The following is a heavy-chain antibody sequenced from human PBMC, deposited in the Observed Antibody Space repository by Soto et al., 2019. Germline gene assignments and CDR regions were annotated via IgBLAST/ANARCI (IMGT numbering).Heavy chain of an antibody. CDR1: GGSFSDYY. CDR2: INHSGST. J-gene: IGHJ4*02. CDR3: ARDKITGLFDY. Sequence: QVQLQQWGAGLLKPSETLSLTCAVYGGSFSDYYWTWIRQRPGTGLEWIGEINHSGSTNNNPSLKSRVSISVDTSKNQFSLKLTFVTAADTAVYYCARDKITGLFDYWGQGTLVTVSS. V-gene: IGHV4-34*01. D-gene: IGHD2-8*02.